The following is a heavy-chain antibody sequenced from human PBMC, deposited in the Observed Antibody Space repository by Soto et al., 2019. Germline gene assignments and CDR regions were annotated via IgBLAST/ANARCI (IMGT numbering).Heavy chain of an antibody. CDR3: ARGGQSYYYDSSGYYSP. CDR1: GGTFSSYA. CDR2: IIPIFGTA. D-gene: IGHD3-22*01. J-gene: IGHJ5*02. Sequence: QVQLVQSGAEVKKPGSSVKVSCKASGGTFSSYAISWVRQAPGQGLEWMGGIIPIFGTANYAQKFQGRVTITADESTSTAYMELSRLRSEDTAVYYCARGGQSYYYDSSGYYSPWGQGTLVTVSS. V-gene: IGHV1-69*01.